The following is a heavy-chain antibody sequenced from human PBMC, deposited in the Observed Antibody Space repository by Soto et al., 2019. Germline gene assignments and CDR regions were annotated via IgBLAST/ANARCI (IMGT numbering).Heavy chain of an antibody. CDR1: GFTFRDYW. D-gene: IGHD3-10*01. V-gene: IGHV3-7*03. CDR2: INQDGSGG. J-gene: IGHJ4*02. Sequence: GSLRLSCAASGFTFRDYWMSWVRQAPGKGLEWVGNINQDGSGGYYADSLKGRFTISRDNAKNSLFLQMTNLRVEDTAVYYCASRGSAGIYFDSWGQGSLVTVSS. CDR3: ASRGSAGIYFDS.